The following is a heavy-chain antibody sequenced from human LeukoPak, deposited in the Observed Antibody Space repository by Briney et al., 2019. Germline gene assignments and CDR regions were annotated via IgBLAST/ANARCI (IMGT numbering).Heavy chain of an antibody. V-gene: IGHV4-30-4*01. CDR3: ASAPISAAGFSFYFYGMDV. Sequence: SQTLSLTRSVSGGSISSSGYYWNWIRQPPGRGLEWIGSMSYSGSTFYSPSLKSRVSMSLDKSKSQFSLRVSSVRAAGTAVYYCASAPISAAGFSFYFYGMDVWGKGTTVTVSS. D-gene: IGHD6-13*01. CDR2: MSYSGST. CDR1: GGSISSSGYY. J-gene: IGHJ6*04.